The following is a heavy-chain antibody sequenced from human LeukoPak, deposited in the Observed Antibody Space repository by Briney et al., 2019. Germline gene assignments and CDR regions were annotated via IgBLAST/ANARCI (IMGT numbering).Heavy chain of an antibody. CDR2: INHSGST. J-gene: IGHJ3*02. V-gene: IGHV4-34*01. CDR3: ARVSLVRSDAFDI. D-gene: IGHD3-16*01. Sequence: SETLSLTCAVYGGSFSGYYWSWIRQPPGKGLEWIGEINHSGSTNYNPSLKSRVTISVDTSKNQFSLKLSSVTAADTAVYYCARVSLVRSDAFDIWGQGTMVTVSS. CDR1: GGSFSGYY.